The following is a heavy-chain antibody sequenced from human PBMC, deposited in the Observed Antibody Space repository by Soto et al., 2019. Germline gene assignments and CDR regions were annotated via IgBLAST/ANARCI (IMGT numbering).Heavy chain of an antibody. CDR2: INHSGST. CDR1: GDSFCRYS. V-gene: IGHV4-34*01. D-gene: IGHD4-4*01. Sequence: SETLSLTCAVYGDSFCRYSWFWLRRPPGKRLEWIGEINHSGSTNYNPSLKGRVTISVDTSKNQFSLKLSSLTAADTAVYYCARALTVIHYYYYYYMDVWGKGTTVTVSS. CDR3: ARALTVIHYYYYYYMDV. J-gene: IGHJ6*03.